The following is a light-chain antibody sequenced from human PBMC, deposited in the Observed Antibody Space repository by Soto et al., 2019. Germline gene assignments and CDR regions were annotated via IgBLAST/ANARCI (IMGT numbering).Light chain of an antibody. Sequence: QSVLTQPTSVSGSPGQSSTISCTGTSSDVGGYNYVSWYQQHPGKAPKLMIYDVSNRPSGVSNRFSGSKSGNTASLTISGLQADDEADYYCCSDAGSSTYVFGSGTKVTV. J-gene: IGLJ1*01. CDR3: CSDAGSSTYV. V-gene: IGLV2-23*02. CDR1: SSDVGGYNY. CDR2: DVS.